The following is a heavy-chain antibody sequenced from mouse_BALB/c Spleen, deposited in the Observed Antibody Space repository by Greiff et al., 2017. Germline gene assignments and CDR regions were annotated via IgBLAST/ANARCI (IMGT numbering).Heavy chain of an antibody. Sequence: EVQLVESGPELVKPGASVKISCKASGYSFTGYFMNWVMQSHGKSLEWIGRINPYNGDTFYNQKFKGKATLTVDKSSSTAHMELRSLASEDSAVYYCARDGKGDYWGQGTTLTVSS. J-gene: IGHJ2*01. V-gene: IGHV1-20*02. CDR1: GYSFTGYF. D-gene: IGHD2-1*01. CDR3: ARDGKGDY. CDR2: INPYNGDT.